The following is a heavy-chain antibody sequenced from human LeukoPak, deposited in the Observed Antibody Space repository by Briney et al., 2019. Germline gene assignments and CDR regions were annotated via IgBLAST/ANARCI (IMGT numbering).Heavy chain of an antibody. Sequence: GGSLRLSCAASGFTFSSSWMHWVRQVPGKGLVWVSRISSDGITTNYADSVKGRFTISRDNAKNTVYLQMNSLRAEDTAVYYCARMEVSWGQGTIVTVSS. CDR1: GFTFSSSW. CDR2: ISSDGITT. V-gene: IGHV3-74*01. D-gene: IGHD3-3*01. J-gene: IGHJ3*01. CDR3: ARMEVS.